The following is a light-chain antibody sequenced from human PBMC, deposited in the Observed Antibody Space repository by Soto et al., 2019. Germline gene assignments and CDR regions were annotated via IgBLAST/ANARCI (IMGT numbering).Light chain of an antibody. CDR2: GAS. Sequence: EIVMTQSPATLSVSPGEGASLSCRASQSVRSNLAWYQQKPGQAPRLLIFGASTRATGIPARFSGSGSGTEFTLTISSLQSEDFAVYYCQQYNSWPPYTFGQGTKVDIK. CDR3: QQYNSWPPYT. CDR1: QSVRSN. J-gene: IGKJ2*01. V-gene: IGKV3-15*01.